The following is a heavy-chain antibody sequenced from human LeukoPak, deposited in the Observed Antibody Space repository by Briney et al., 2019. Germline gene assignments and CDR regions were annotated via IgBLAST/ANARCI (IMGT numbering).Heavy chain of an antibody. D-gene: IGHD5-12*01. CDR1: GGSISSSSYY. CDR2: IHYSGST. Sequence: SETLSLTCIVSGGSISSSSYYWGWIRQPPGKGLEWIGSIHYSGSTYDNPSLKSRVTMSVDTSKNQFSLKLNSVTAADTAVYYCARDSGYTGYFDYWGQGTLVTVSS. CDR3: ARDSGYTGYFDY. V-gene: IGHV4-39*07. J-gene: IGHJ4*02.